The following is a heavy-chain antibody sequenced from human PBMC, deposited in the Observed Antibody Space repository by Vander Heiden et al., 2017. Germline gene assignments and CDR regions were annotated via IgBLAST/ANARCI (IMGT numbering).Heavy chain of an antibody. CDR3: ARARDGYLADYFDY. CDR2: IYYSGTA. Sequence: QLQLQESGPGLVKPSATLSLTCEVSGDFISNNYYYWGWIRQPPGKGLEWIGNIYYSGTAFYNPSLKSRVTISVDTPTNQFSLRLRSVTAADTAVYYCARARDGYLADYFDYWGQGSLVTVSS. CDR1: GDFISNNYYY. V-gene: IGHV4-39*01. J-gene: IGHJ4*02. D-gene: IGHD5-12*01.